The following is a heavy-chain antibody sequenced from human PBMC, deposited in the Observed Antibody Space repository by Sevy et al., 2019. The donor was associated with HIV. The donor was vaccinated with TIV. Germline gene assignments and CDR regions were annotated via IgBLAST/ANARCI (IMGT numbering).Heavy chain of an antibody. V-gene: IGHV3-23*01. CDR2: VSGSGANT. D-gene: IGHD1-26*01. Sequence: GGSLRLSCAASGFMFSSYAMSWVRQAPGKGLEWVSSVSGSGANTYYAVSVKGRFTISRDNSKNTLYLQMSSLRVEDTAVYYCAKNPAVGSYYYMDVWNKWTTVTVSS. CDR3: AKNPAVGSYYYMDV. CDR1: GFMFSSYA. J-gene: IGHJ6*03.